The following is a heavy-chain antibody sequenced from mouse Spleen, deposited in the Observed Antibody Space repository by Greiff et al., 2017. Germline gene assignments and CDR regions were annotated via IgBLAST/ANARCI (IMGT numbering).Heavy chain of an antibody. V-gene: IGHV1-55*01. J-gene: IGHJ1*01. D-gene: IGHD1-1*02. CDR2: IYPGSGST. CDR3: AREYGGKGGYWYFDV. CDR1: GYTFTSYW. Sequence: VQLQESGAELVKPGASVKMSCKASGYTFTSYWITWVKQRPGQGLEWIGDIYPGSGSTNYNEKFKSKATLTVDTSSSTAYMQLSSLTSEDSAVYYCAREYGGKGGYWYFDVWGAGTTVTVSS.